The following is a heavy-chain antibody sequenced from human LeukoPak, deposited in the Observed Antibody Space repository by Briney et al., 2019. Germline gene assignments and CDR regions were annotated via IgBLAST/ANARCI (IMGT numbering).Heavy chain of an antibody. V-gene: IGHV4-59*01. Sequence: SETLSLTCTVSGGSISSYYWSWIRQPPGKGLEWIGYIYYSGSTNYNPSLKSRVTISVDASKIRFSLKLSSVTAADTAVYYCASTITLIRGVIQVYAFDIWGQGTLVTVSS. D-gene: IGHD3-10*01. CDR2: IYYSGST. CDR1: GGSISSYY. J-gene: IGHJ3*02. CDR3: ASTITLIRGVIQVYAFDI.